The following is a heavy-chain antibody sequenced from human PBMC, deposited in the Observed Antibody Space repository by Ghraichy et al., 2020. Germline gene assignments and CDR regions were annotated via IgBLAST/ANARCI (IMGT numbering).Heavy chain of an antibody. Sequence: GGSLRLSCAASGFTFSNAWMSWVRQAPGKGLEWVGRIKSKTDGGTTDYAAPVKGRFTISRDDSKNTLYLQMNSLKTEDTAVYYCTPEDLEMATMDDGMDVWGQGTTVTVSS. CDR2: IKSKTDGGTT. D-gene: IGHD5-24*01. CDR3: TPEDLEMATMDDGMDV. CDR1: GFTFSNAW. V-gene: IGHV3-15*01. J-gene: IGHJ6*02.